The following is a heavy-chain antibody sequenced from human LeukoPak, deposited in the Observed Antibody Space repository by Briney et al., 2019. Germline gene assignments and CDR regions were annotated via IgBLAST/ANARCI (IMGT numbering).Heavy chain of an antibody. Sequence: ASVKVSCKASGYTFTGYYMHWVRQAPGQGLEWMGWINPNSGGTNYAQKFQGRVTMTRDTSISTAYMELSRLRSDDTAVYYCARDPRVGATTHGYYYYYMDVWGKGTTVTISS. V-gene: IGHV1-2*02. J-gene: IGHJ6*03. D-gene: IGHD1-26*01. CDR3: ARDPRVGATTHGYYYYYMDV. CDR1: GYTFTGYY. CDR2: INPNSGGT.